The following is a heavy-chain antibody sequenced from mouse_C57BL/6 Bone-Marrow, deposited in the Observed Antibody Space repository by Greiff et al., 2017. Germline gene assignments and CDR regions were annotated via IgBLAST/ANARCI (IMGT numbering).Heavy chain of an antibody. V-gene: IGHV14-4*01. CDR2: IDPENGDT. D-gene: IGHD2-12*01. CDR3: TFYDGWYFDV. CDR1: GFNIKDDY. Sequence: EVQLVASGAELVRPGASVKLSCTASGFNIKDDYMHWVKQRPEQGLEWIGWIDPENGDTEYATKFQGKATITADTSSNTAYLQLSSLTSEDTAVYYCTFYDGWYFDVWGTGTTVTVSS. J-gene: IGHJ1*03.